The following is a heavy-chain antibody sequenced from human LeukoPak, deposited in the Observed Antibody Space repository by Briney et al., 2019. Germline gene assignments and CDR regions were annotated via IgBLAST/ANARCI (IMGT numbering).Heavy chain of an antibody. J-gene: IGHJ4*02. CDR2: ISAYNGNT. CDR1: GYTFTSYG. CDR3: SRSPGYGDHEGVLGY. D-gene: IGHD4-17*01. Sequence: ASVKVSCKASGYTFTSYGISWVRQAPGQGLEWMGWISAYNGNTNYAQKLQGRVTMTTDTSTSTAYMELRSLRSDDTAVYYCSRSPGYGDHEGVLGYWGQGTLVTVSS. V-gene: IGHV1-18*01.